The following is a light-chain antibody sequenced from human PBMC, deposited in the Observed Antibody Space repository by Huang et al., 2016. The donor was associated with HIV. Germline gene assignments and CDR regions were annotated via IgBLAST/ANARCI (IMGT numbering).Light chain of an antibody. Sequence: DVVMTQSPLSLPVTPGEPASISCRSSQSLLHSDGNNYFDWYLQRPGQSPQLLIYLDSNRAAGVPERFSGSGSGTDFTLKISRVEAEDVGVYYCMQGLRTPRTFGQGTRLEIK. V-gene: IGKV2-28*01. CDR2: LDS. CDR3: MQGLRTPRT. CDR1: QSLLHSDGNNY. J-gene: IGKJ2*01.